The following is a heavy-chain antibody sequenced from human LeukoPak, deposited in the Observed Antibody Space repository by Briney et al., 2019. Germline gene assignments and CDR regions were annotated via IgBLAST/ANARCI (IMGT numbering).Heavy chain of an antibody. V-gene: IGHV3-30-3*01. D-gene: IGHD2-21*01. CDR1: GFTFSSYA. CDR2: ISYDGSNK. CDR3: ARGYSRGWDSSILWWYNWFDP. J-gene: IGHJ5*02. Sequence: GGSLRLSCAASGFTFSSYAMHWVRQAPGKGLEWVAVISYDGSNKYYADSVKGRFTISRDNSKNTLYLQMNSLRAEDTAVYYCARGYSRGWDSSILWWYNWFDPWGQGTLVTVSS.